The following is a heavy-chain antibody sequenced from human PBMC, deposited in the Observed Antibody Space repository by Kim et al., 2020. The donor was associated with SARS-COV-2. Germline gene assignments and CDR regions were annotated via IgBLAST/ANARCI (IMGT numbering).Heavy chain of an antibody. J-gene: IGHJ4*02. D-gene: IGHD3-10*01. CDR3: TTDWIGAVTEPLDY. Sequence: AAPVKGRFTISRDDSKNTLYLQMNSLKTEDTAVYYCTTDWIGAVTEPLDYWGQGTLVTVSS. V-gene: IGHV3-15*01.